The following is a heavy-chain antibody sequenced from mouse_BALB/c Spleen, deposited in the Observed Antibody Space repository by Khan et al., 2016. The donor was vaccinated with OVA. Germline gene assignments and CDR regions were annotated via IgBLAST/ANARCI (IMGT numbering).Heavy chain of an antibody. CDR2: IDPANGKT. CDR3: AHSLLLYAMDY. D-gene: IGHD1-2*01. J-gene: IGHJ4*01. CDR1: GFNIKDTY. V-gene: IGHV14-3*02. Sequence: VQLQQPGAELVKPGASVKLSCTASGFNIKDTYIHWVKQRPDQGLEWIGRIDPANGKTNYDPKFQGKASITADTSSNTAYLHLSSLTSEDTVVYYCAHSLLLYAMDYWGQGTSVTVSS.